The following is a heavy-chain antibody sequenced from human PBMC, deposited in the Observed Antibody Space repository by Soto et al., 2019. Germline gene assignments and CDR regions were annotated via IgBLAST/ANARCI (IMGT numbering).Heavy chain of an antibody. CDR1: GFILNNYS. CDR2: IGGTDGDSDGVP. V-gene: IGHV3-23*01. D-gene: IGHD4-4*01. CDR3: VKRASNGGAFDF. J-gene: IGHJ3*01. Sequence: VQLLESGGDLVQPGGSLRLSCVASGFILNNYSMSWVRQDPGKGLEWVSTIGGTDGDSDGVPWYEDSVKGRFTISRDRSSNTLCLHMDKLRDAESTLYYCVKRASNGGAFDFWGQGKTVVVSS.